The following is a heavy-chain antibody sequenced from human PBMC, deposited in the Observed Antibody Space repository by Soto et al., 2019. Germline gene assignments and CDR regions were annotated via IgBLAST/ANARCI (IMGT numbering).Heavy chain of an antibody. CDR2: IYYSGST. CDR3: AREGYSSGWRDIDH. V-gene: IGHV4-30-4*01. CDR1: GGSISSGDYY. D-gene: IGHD6-19*01. J-gene: IGHJ4*02. Sequence: QVQLQESGPGLVKPSQTLSLTCTVSGGSISSGDYYWSWIRQPPGKGLEWIGYIYYSGSTYYNPSLKSRVTLSVDTSTHQFSLKLSSVTAADAAVYDCAREGYSSGWRDIDHWGQGTLVTVSS.